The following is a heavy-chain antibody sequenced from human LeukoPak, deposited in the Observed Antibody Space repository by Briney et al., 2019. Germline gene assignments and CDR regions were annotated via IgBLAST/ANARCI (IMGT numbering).Heavy chain of an antibody. J-gene: IGHJ5*02. V-gene: IGHV3-30*02. CDR1: GFTFSSYG. CDR3: ARAPRGTLRFDP. Sequence: GGSLRLSCAASGFTFSSYGMHWVRQAPGKGLEWVAFIRYDGNNKYYADSVKGRFTISRDNSKNTLYLQMNSLRVEDTAVYYCARAPRGTLRFDPWGQGTLVTVS. CDR2: IRYDGNNK.